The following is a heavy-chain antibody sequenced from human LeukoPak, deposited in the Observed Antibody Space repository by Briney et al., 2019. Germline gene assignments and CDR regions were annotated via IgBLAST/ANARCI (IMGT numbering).Heavy chain of an antibody. J-gene: IGHJ6*02. CDR3: ARGRAAYFLYHGMDV. D-gene: IGHD2/OR15-2a*01. Sequence: GGALEISCKGSGYSFTTYWIGWVRQMPGEGLEWVGIIYPGDSDTRYNPSFQGQVTTSSDKSISTAYLQWSSLKASDTAMYYCARGRAAYFLYHGMDVWGQGTTVTVSS. CDR1: GYSFTTYW. V-gene: IGHV5-51*01. CDR2: IYPGDSDT.